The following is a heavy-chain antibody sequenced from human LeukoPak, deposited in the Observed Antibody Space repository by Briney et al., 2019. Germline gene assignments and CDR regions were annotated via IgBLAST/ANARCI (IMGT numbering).Heavy chain of an antibody. CDR2: IYHSGNS. CDR3: ARVTAAEVEF. CDR1: GSSITVNYY. V-gene: IGHV4-38-2*02. Sequence: SETLSLTYTVSGSSITVNYYWGWIRQPPGGGLQWIGSIYHSGNSYHNPSLKSRLTMSVDTSKNQFTLNLTSVTAADTAVYYCARVTAAEVEFWGQGTLVTVSS. D-gene: IGHD6-13*01. J-gene: IGHJ4*02.